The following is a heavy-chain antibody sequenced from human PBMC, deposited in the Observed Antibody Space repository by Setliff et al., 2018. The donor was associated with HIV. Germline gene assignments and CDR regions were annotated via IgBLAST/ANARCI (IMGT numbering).Heavy chain of an antibody. V-gene: IGHV4-34*01. CDR1: GGSFSGYY. CDR3: ARQGGFSSSSYPRNYIDV. J-gene: IGHJ6*03. D-gene: IGHD6-13*01. Sequence: SETLSLTCAVYGGSFSGYYWSWIRQPPGKGLEWIGEINHRGSTDYMPSLKGRVTISVDTSKNQFSLKLNSVTAADTAVYYCARQGGFSSSSYPRNYIDVWGKGTTGTVSS. CDR2: INHRGST.